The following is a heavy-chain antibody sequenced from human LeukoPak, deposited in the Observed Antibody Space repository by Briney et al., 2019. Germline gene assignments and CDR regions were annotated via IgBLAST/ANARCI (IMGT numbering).Heavy chain of an antibody. CDR2: INHNGNVN. CDR1: GSTFSSYW. Sequence: GGSLRLSCAASGSTFSSYWMNWARQAPGKGLEWVASINHNGNVNYYVDSVKGRFTISRDNAKNSLYLQMSNLRAEDTAVYFCARGGGLGVWGQGATVTVSS. J-gene: IGHJ6*02. V-gene: IGHV3-7*03. CDR3: ARGGGLGV. D-gene: IGHD3-16*01.